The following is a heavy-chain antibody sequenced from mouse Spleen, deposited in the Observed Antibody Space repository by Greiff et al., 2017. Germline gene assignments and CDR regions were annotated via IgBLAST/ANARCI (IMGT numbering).Heavy chain of an antibody. CDR3: ARPALYGSSYGGYFDY. Sequence: VKLMESDAELVKPGASVKISCKVSGYTFTDHTIHWMKQRPEQGLEWIGYIYPRDGSTKYNEKFKGKATLTADKSSSTAYMQLNSLTSEDSAVYFCARPALYGSSYGGYFDYWGQGTTLTVSS. CDR2: IYPRDGST. V-gene: IGHV1-78*01. J-gene: IGHJ2*01. CDR1: GYTFTDHT. D-gene: IGHD1-1*01.